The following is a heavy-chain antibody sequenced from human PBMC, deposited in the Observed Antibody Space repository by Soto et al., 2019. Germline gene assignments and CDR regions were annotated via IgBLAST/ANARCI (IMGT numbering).Heavy chain of an antibody. Sequence: EVQLLESGGGLVQPGGSLRLSCAASGFTFSSYAMSWVRQAPGKGLEWVSGISGSGGSTYNPDSVKGRFTISRDNSKNTLYLKMNSLRAEDTAVYYCAKALIREGYNHDYWGQGTLVTVSS. CDR2: ISGSGGST. CDR1: GFTFSSYA. J-gene: IGHJ4*02. V-gene: IGHV3-23*01. D-gene: IGHD1-1*01. CDR3: AKALIREGYNHDY.